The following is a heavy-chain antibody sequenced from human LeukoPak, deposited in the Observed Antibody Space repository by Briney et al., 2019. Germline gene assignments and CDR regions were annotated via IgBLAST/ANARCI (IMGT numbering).Heavy chain of an antibody. CDR2: IYTSGST. Sequence: PSETLSLTCTVSGGSISSGSYYWSWIRQPAGKGLEWIGRIYTSGSTNYNPSLKSRVTISVDTSKNQFSLKLSSVTAADTAVYYCARVRSPTDAFDIWGQGTMVTVSS. CDR3: ARVRSPTDAFDI. CDR1: GGSISSGSYY. V-gene: IGHV4-61*02. J-gene: IGHJ3*02.